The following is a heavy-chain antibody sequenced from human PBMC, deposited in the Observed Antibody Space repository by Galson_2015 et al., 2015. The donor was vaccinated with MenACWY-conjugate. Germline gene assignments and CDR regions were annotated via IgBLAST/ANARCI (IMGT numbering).Heavy chain of an antibody. D-gene: IGHD2/OR15-2a*01. CDR3: TYYCLGKFYVDS. V-gene: IGHV3-15*01. J-gene: IGHJ4*02. Sequence: SLRLSCAASGFTFSNAWMNWVRQAPGKGLVWVGRIKSKTHSGTPDYAAHVNGRFTISRDDSRNTVYLEMNGLKAEVTDVYYCTYYCLGKFYVDSWGQGTPVTVSS. CDR1: GFTFSNAW. CDR2: IKSKTHSGTP.